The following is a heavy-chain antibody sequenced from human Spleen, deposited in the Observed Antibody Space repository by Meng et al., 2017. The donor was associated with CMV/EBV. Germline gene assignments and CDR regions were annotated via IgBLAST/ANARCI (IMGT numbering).Heavy chain of an antibody. CDR1: TFSDYA. CDR2: FIPVFGTP. Sequence: TFSDYAVNWVRQAPGQGLEWVGGFIPVFGTPEYAQNFQGRVTITTDESTTTAYMELRNLRSSDPAVYFCARGPKVTFGGVIIWPLEYWGQLPLLPFSS. V-gene: IGHV1-69*05. D-gene: IGHD3-16*01. CDR3: ARGPKVTFGGVIIWPLEY. J-gene: IGHJ1*01.